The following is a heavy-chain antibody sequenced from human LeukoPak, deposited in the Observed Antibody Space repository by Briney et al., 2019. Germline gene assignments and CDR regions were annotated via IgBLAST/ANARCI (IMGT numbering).Heavy chain of an antibody. D-gene: IGHD3-10*01. CDR2: IVGGGGSA. CDR3: ASGVTMVRGVIWAPLSDAFDI. Sequence: GGSLRLSCAASGFTFGDYAMGWARQPPGRGLEWVSCIVGGGGSAYYTDSVKGRFTISRDNSKDTLFLQMKSLRAEDTAVYYCASGVTMVRGVIWAPLSDAFDIWGQGTMVTVSS. V-gene: IGHV3-23*01. CDR1: GFTFGDYA. J-gene: IGHJ3*02.